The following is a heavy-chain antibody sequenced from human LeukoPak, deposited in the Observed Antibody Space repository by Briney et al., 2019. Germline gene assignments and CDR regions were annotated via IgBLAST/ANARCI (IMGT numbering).Heavy chain of an antibody. D-gene: IGHD6-19*01. CDR1: GFTFSSYA. Sequence: GSLRLSCAASGFTFSSYAMSWVRQAPGEGLEWVSAISGSGGSTYYADSVKGRFTISRDNSKNTLYLQMNSLRAEDTAVYYCAKDIGDSSGWYAGDYWGQGTLVTVSS. CDR2: ISGSGGST. J-gene: IGHJ4*02. V-gene: IGHV3-23*01. CDR3: AKDIGDSSGWYAGDY.